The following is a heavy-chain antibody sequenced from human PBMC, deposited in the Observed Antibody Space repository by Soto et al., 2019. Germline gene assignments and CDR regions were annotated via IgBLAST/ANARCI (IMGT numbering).Heavy chain of an antibody. D-gene: IGHD1-26*01. CDR3: AKATSGSYYSEEYFQH. CDR1: GFTFNNYV. CDR2: LSGSGGST. Sequence: EVQLLESGGGLVQPGGSLRLSCTASGFTFNNYVMGWVRLAPGKGLEWVSSLSGSGGSTYYADSVKGRFTISRDNSKNTLYLQMNSLRAEDTAVYYCAKATSGSYYSEEYFQHWGQGTLVTVSS. V-gene: IGHV3-23*01. J-gene: IGHJ1*01.